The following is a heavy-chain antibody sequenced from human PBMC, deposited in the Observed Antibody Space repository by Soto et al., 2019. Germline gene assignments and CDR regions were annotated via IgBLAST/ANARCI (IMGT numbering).Heavy chain of an antibody. CDR3: ARDRGQALYHWKSYYGMDV. CDR2: IYYSGST. CDR1: GGSISSGGYY. J-gene: IGHJ6*02. D-gene: IGHD1-1*01. V-gene: IGHV4-31*03. Sequence: QVQLQESGPGLVKPSQTLSLTCTVSGGSISSGGYYWSWIRQHPGKGLEWIGYIYYSGSTYYNPSLKSRVTISVDTSKNQFSLKLSSVTAADTAVYYCARDRGQALYHWKSYYGMDVWGQGTTVTVSS.